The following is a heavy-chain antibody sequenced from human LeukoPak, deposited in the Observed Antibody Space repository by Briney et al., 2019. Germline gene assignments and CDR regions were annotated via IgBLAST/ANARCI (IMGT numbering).Heavy chain of an antibody. Sequence: SETLSLTCVVSGYSISSGCYWGWVRQPPGKELEWIGNIYHSGSTYKNPSLKSRVTISLDTSKNQFSLKLSSVTAADTAMYYCARLSGAPVRHPIYHFDYWGQGTLVTVSS. CDR1: GYSISSGCY. CDR2: IYHSGST. CDR3: ARLSGAPVRHPIYHFDY. D-gene: IGHD1-26*01. J-gene: IGHJ4*02. V-gene: IGHV4-38-2*01.